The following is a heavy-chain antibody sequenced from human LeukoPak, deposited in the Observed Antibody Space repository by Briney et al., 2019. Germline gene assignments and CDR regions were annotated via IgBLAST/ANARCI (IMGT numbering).Heavy chain of an antibody. J-gene: IGHJ4*02. CDR1: GYTFTSYY. Sequence: ASVKVSCKASGYTFTSYYMHWVRQAPGQGLEWMGVINPSGGSTSYAQKFQGRVTMTRDMSTSTVYMELSSLRSEDTAVYYCARAGEDCSSTSCPYYFDYWGQGTLVTVSS. V-gene: IGHV1-46*01. CDR2: INPSGGST. D-gene: IGHD2-2*01. CDR3: ARAGEDCSSTSCPYYFDY.